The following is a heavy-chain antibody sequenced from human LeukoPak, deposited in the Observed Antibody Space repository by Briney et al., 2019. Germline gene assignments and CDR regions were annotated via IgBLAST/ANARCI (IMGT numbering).Heavy chain of an antibody. J-gene: IGHJ4*02. CDR2: MSYSGST. CDR1: GGSITSSSYS. Sequence: PSETLSLTCTVSGGSITSSSYSWGWIRQPPGKGLEWIASMSYSGSTYYNPSLKSRVTISVDTSRNQFSLKLSSVTAADTAVYYCARVKSGSYHYWGQGTLVTVSS. V-gene: IGHV4-39*07. D-gene: IGHD1-26*01. CDR3: ARVKSGSYHY.